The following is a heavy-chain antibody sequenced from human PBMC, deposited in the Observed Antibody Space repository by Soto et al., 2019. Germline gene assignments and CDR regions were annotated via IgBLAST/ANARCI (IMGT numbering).Heavy chain of an antibody. J-gene: IGHJ1*01. V-gene: IGHV1-2*02. CDR1: EHPSTLYY. D-gene: IGHD3-9*01. CDR3: ATRDYDILTGSLHI. Sequence: QAHLVQSGAEVRKPGASVKVSCQALEHPSTLYYIHWVRQARGQGLEWMGWINADSGDTTYAEDYRGRVTSTRDTSSSTFHMELSRLSLDDTAMYFCATRDYDILTGSLHIWGQGTLITVSS. CDR2: INADSGDT.